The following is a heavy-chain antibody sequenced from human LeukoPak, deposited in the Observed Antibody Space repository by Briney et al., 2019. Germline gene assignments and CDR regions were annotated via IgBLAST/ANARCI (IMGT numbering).Heavy chain of an antibody. D-gene: IGHD3-22*01. Sequence: GGSLRLSCAASGFTFSSYGMHWVRQAPGKGLEWVANIKQDGSEKYYVDSVKGRFTISRDNAKNSLYLQMNSLRAEDTAVYSCVRDGDTSGYTNWGQGTLVTVSS. J-gene: IGHJ4*02. CDR3: VRDGDTSGYTN. CDR2: IKQDGSEK. V-gene: IGHV3-7*01. CDR1: GFTFSSYG.